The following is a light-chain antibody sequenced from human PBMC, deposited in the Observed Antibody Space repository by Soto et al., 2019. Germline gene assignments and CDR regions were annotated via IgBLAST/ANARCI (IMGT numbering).Light chain of an antibody. J-gene: IGLJ1*01. Sequence: QSVLTQPASVSGSPGQSITLSCTGTSSDVGGYNYVSWYQHHPGKAPKLIIYDVTNRPSGVSNPFSGSKSGNTASLTISGLQPEDEADYYCSSYTTSNSLQIVFGTWTKLTVL. CDR2: DVT. CDR3: SSYTTSNSLQIV. V-gene: IGLV2-14*03. CDR1: SSDVGGYNY.